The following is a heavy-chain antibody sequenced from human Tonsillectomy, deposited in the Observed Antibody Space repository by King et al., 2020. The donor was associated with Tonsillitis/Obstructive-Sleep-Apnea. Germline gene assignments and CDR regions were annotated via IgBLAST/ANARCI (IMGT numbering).Heavy chain of an antibody. D-gene: IGHD2-21*02. CDR1: GFTFNNFW. V-gene: IGHV3-74*01. CDR3: AALVTEDVFDI. J-gene: IGHJ3*02. Sequence: VQLVESGGDLVQPGGSLRLSCAASGFTFNNFWMHWVRQAPGKGLVWVSRINSDGTTTNYADPVKGRFTISRDNVKHTLYLQMNSLRAEDTAVYYCAALVTEDVFDIWGQGTMVTVSS. CDR2: INSDGTTT.